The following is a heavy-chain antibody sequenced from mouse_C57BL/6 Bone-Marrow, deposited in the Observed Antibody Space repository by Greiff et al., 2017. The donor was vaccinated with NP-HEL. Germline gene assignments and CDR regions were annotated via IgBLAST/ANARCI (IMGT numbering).Heavy chain of an antibody. CDR2: ISSGSSTI. V-gene: IGHV5-17*01. J-gene: IGHJ4*01. CDR3: AREGVHAMDY. Sequence: EVMLVESGGGLVKPGGSLKLSCAASGFTFSDYGMHWVRQAPEKGLEWVAYISSGSSTIYYADTVKGRFTISRDNAKNTLFLQMTSLRSEDTAMYYCAREGVHAMDYWGQGTSVTVSS. CDR1: GFTFSDYG. D-gene: IGHD2-14*01.